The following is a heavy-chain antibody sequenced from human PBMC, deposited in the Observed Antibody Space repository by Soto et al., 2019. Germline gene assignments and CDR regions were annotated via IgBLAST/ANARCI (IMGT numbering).Heavy chain of an antibody. CDR3: ARGDGFNWYSDL. CDR1: GSTFSNYA. Sequence: SVKVSCKGSGSTFSNYAISWVRQAPGQGLEWMGGIIPVFGSPYYAHKFQGRVLITADNSATTATLELRSLRSEDTAVYYCARGDGFNWYSDLWGRGTLVTVSS. D-gene: IGHD3-10*01. J-gene: IGHJ2*01. V-gene: IGHV1-69*06. CDR2: IIPVFGSP.